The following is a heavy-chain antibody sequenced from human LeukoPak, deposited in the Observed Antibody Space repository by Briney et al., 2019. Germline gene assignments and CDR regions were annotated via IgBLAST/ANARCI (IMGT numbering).Heavy chain of an antibody. Sequence: SETLSLTCTVSGDSISSYYWSWIRQPPGKGLEWIGYIYYSGSTNYNPSLKSRVTISVDTSKNQFSVKLSSVTAADTALYYCASTYYDTSGYDYWGQGTLVTVSS. D-gene: IGHD3-22*01. V-gene: IGHV4-59*01. CDR1: GDSISSYY. CDR2: IYYSGST. J-gene: IGHJ4*02. CDR3: ASTYYDTSGYDY.